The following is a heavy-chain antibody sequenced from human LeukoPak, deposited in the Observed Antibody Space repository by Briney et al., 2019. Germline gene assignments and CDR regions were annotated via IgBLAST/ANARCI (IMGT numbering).Heavy chain of an antibody. D-gene: IGHD3-16*01. J-gene: IGHJ4*02. V-gene: IGHV1-2*02. CDR1: GYAFTDYY. Sequence: ASVNVSCKPSGYAFTDYYTFWVRHAPGQRLESRAWINPNSGGTNYAQKFQGSVTMTRDTSLSTPYMELSTLTCHDTRLYYCARQVFSAYVFDYWGQGALVTVSS. CDR2: INPNSGGT. CDR3: ARQVFSAYVFDY.